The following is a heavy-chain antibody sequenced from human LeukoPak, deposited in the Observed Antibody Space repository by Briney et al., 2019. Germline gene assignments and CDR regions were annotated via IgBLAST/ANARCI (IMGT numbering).Heavy chain of an antibody. Sequence: GVLRLSCAASGFTFSSYTMNWVRQPPGKGLEWIGEMYLSGTTHSNPSVKSRVTISIDKSQNQFFLNLNSVTAADTAVYYCAGLVGRYSSGLYYYYFDYWGQGTLVTVSS. J-gene: IGHJ4*02. V-gene: IGHV4-4*02. CDR2: MYLSGTT. CDR3: AGLVGRYSSGLYYYYFDY. D-gene: IGHD3-22*01. CDR1: GFTFSSYTM.